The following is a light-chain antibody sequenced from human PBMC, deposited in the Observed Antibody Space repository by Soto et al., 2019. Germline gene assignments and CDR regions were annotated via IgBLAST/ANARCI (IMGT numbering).Light chain of an antibody. V-gene: IGKV3-11*01. CDR3: PQRDNWPWT. Sequence: EIVLTQSPATLSLSPGERATLSCRASQSIRSNLAWYQHKPGQAPRLLIYDASNRATGIPGRFSGSGSGTDFTLTISNLEPEDFAVYYCPQRDNWPWTFGQGAKVEIK. J-gene: IGKJ1*01. CDR1: QSIRSN. CDR2: DAS.